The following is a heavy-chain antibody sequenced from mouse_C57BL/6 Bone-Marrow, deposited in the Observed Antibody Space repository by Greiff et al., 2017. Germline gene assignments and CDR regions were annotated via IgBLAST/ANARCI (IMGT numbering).Heavy chain of an antibody. J-gene: IGHJ3*01. V-gene: IGHV1-55*01. Sequence: QVQLKQSGAELVKPGASVKMSCKASGYTFTSYWITWVKQRPGQGLEWIGDIYPGSGSTNYNEKFKSKATLTVDTSSSTAYMQISSLTSEDSAVYYCARSPYYYGSSFAYWGQGTLVTVSA. CDR2: IYPGSGST. D-gene: IGHD1-1*01. CDR1: GYTFTSYW. CDR3: ARSPYYYGSSFAY.